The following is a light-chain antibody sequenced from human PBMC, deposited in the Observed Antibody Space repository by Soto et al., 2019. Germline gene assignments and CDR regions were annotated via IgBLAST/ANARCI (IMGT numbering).Light chain of an antibody. CDR2: KAS. CDR1: QSISSW. J-gene: IGKJ1*01. Sequence: DIQMTQSPSTLSASVGDRVTITCRASQSISSWLAWYQQKPGKAPKLLIYKASSLESGVLSRFRGSGSGTEFTLTISSLQPDDFATYYCQQYNSYSRAFGQGTKVEIK. V-gene: IGKV1-5*03. CDR3: QQYNSYSRA.